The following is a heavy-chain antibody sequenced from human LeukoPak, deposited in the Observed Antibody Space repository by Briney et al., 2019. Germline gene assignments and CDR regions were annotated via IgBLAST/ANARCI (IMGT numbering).Heavy chain of an antibody. CDR1: GFNFSSYW. CDR3: ARAENNWNYVLDY. J-gene: IGHJ4*02. Sequence: GGSLRLSCAASGFNFSSYWMSWVRQTPGKGLEWVSYIRTSGTTIYHADSVKGRFTISRDNAKNSLYLQMNSLRAEDTAVYYCARAENNWNYVLDYWGQGTLVTVSS. V-gene: IGHV3-48*04. CDR2: IRTSGTTI. D-gene: IGHD1-7*01.